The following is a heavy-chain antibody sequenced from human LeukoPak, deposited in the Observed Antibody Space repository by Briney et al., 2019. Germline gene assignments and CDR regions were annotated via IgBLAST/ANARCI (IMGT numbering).Heavy chain of an antibody. J-gene: IGHJ4*02. D-gene: IGHD4-17*01. Sequence: GASVRVSCKASGYTFTSYGISWVRQAPGQGLEWMGWISAYNGNTNYAQKLQGRVTMTTDTSTSTAYMELRSLRSDDTAVYYCVRPSHNYGDYVGYFDYWGQGTLVTVSS. CDR2: ISAYNGNT. V-gene: IGHV1-18*01. CDR1: GYTFTSYG. CDR3: VRPSHNYGDYVGYFDY.